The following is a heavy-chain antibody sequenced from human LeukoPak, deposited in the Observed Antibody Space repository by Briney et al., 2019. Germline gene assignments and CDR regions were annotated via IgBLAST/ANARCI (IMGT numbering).Heavy chain of an antibody. D-gene: IGHD6-6*01. CDR2: IYTSGST. CDR1: GGSISSYY. J-gene: IGHJ4*02. CDR3: ARLAPYSSSLDY. Sequence: PSETLSLTCTVSGGSISSYYWSWIRQPPGKGLEWIGYIYTSGSTNYNPSLKSRVTISVDTSKNQFSLKLSSVTAADMAVYYCARLAPYSSSLDYWGQGTLVTVSS. V-gene: IGHV4-4*09.